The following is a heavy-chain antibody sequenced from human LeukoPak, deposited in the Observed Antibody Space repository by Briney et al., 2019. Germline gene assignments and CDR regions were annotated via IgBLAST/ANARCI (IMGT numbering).Heavy chain of an antibody. CDR1: GFTSSSYW. CDR2: INSDGSST. CDR3: ARGRYSSGLRYFDY. D-gene: IGHD6-19*01. V-gene: IGHV3-74*01. J-gene: IGHJ4*02. Sequence: GGSLRLSCAASGFTSSSYWMHWVRQAPGKGLVWVSRINSDGSSTSYADSVKGRFTISRDNAKNTLYLQMNSLRAEDTAVYYCARGRYSSGLRYFDYWGQGTLVTISS.